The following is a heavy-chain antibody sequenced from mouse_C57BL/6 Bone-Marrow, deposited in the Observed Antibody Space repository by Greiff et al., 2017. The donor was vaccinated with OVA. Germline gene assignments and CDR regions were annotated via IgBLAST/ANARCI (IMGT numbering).Heavy chain of an antibody. CDR1: GYTFTSYW. CDR2: IHPNSGST. V-gene: IGHV1-64*01. CDR3: ARPYGNYGFAY. Sequence: QVQLKESGAELVKPGASVKLSCKASGYTFTSYWMHWVKQRPGQGLEWIGMIHPNSGSTNYNEKFKSKATLTVDKSSSTAYMQLSSLTSEDSAVYYCARPYGNYGFAYWGQGTLVTVSA. D-gene: IGHD2-1*01. J-gene: IGHJ3*01.